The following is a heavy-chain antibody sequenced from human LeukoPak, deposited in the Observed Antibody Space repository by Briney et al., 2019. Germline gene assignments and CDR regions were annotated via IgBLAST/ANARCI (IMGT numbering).Heavy chain of an antibody. CDR3: ARSHSGSLRAPFDY. CDR2: INTINANT. V-gene: IGHV1-18*01. D-gene: IGHD3-22*01. CDR1: GYTLTNYG. Sequence: ASVKVSCKASGYTLTNYGLIWVRQAPGQGLEWMGWINTINANTKYGQKFQGRVTMTTDKTTSTAYMELRNLRSDDTAVYYCARSHSGSLRAPFDYWGQGTLVTVSS. J-gene: IGHJ4*02.